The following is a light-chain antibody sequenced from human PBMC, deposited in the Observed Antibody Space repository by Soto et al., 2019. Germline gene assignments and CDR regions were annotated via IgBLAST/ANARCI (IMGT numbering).Light chain of an antibody. CDR2: DNQ. V-gene: IGLV1-51*01. J-gene: IGLJ2*01. Sequence: QSALTQPPSVSAAPGQKVSISCSGSSSNVGKNFVSWYQHVPGKAPKLLIYDNQKRPSGIPDRFSASKSGTLATLDITGLQTGDEADYYCGTWDSSLTIGVIFGGGTKVT. CDR1: SSNVGKNF. CDR3: GTWDSSLTIGVI.